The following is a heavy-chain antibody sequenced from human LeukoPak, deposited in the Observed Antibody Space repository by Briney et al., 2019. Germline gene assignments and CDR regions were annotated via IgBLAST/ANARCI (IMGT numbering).Heavy chain of an antibody. J-gene: IGHJ4*02. Sequence: GGSLRLSCAASGFTFSSYWMHWVRQAPGKGLVWVSAIHSDGSSRNYAGFVKGRFTISRDNAKNALYLQMNSLRVEDTAVYYRARGSGWELWGQGTLVTVSS. CDR3: ARGSGWEL. CDR1: GFTFSSYW. D-gene: IGHD6-19*01. CDR2: IHSDGSSR. V-gene: IGHV3-74*01.